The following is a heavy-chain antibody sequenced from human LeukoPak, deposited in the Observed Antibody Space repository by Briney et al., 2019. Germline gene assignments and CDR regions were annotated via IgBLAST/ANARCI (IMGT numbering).Heavy chain of an antibody. CDR3: ARDGQPGFDYYYGMDV. CDR1: GGTFSSYA. CDR2: IIPILGIA. Sequence: ASAKVSCKASGGTFSSYAISWVRQAPGQGLEWMGRIIPILGIANYAQKFQGRVTITADKSTSTAYMELSSLRSEDTAVYYCARDGQPGFDYYYGMDVWGQGTTVTVSS. J-gene: IGHJ6*02. D-gene: IGHD3-10*01. V-gene: IGHV1-69*04.